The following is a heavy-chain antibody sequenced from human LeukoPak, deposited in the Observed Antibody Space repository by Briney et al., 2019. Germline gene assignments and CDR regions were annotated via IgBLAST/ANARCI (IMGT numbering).Heavy chain of an antibody. V-gene: IGHV1-69*13. J-gene: IGHJ4*02. CDR2: IIPIFGTA. D-gene: IGHD3-22*01. CDR3: AAADSSVSPFDY. CDR1: GYTVTSYY. Sequence: SVKVSCKASGYTVTSYYMHWVRQAPGQGLEWMGGIIPIFGTANYAQKFQGRVTITADESTSTAYMELSSLRSEDTAVYYCAAADSSVSPFDYWGQGTLVTVSS.